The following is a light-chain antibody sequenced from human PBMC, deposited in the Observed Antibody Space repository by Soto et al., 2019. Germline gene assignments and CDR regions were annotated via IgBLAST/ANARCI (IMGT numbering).Light chain of an antibody. J-gene: IGKJ1*01. CDR2: AAS. CDR1: QSISSY. Sequence: DIHMTHSPSVLSSSVLYIVTITCRASQSISSYLNWYQQKPGKAPKLLIYAASSLQSGVPSRFSGSGSGTDFTLTISSLQPEDFATYYCQQSYSTPRTFGQGTKVDIK. V-gene: IGKV1-39*01. CDR3: QQSYSTPRT.